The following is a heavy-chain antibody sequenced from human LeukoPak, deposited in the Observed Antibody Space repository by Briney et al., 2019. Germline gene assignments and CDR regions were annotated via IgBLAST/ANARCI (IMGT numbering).Heavy chain of an antibody. D-gene: IGHD6-13*01. J-gene: IGHJ3*02. Sequence: GESLKISCKGSGYSFTSYWIGWVRQMPGKGLERMGIIYPGDSDTRYSPSFQGQVTISADKSISTAYLQWSSLKASDTAMYYCARPLIAAAANDAFDIWGQGTMVTVSS. CDR1: GYSFTSYW. V-gene: IGHV5-51*01. CDR3: ARPLIAAAANDAFDI. CDR2: IYPGDSDT.